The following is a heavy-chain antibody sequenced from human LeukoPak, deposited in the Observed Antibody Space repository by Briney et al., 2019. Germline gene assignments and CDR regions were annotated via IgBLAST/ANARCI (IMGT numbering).Heavy chain of an antibody. V-gene: IGHV1-2*02. CDR1: GYTFTGYY. CDR3: AKDTGGNGAYFYAMDV. CDR2: INPNSGGT. D-gene: IGHD4-23*01. Sequence: ASVRVSCKSSGYTFTGYYIHWVRQAPGQGLEWMGWINPNSGGTNYAQRFRGRVTMTRDTSISTAYLDLSSLRPEDTALYYCAKDTGGNGAYFYAMDVWGQGTSVTVSS. J-gene: IGHJ6*02.